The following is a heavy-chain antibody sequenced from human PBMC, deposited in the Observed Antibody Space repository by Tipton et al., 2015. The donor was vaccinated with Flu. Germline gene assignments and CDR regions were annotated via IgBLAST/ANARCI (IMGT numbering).Heavy chain of an antibody. CDR3: ARGDGSGFHGYFDS. CDR1: GVSMNSNFW. CDR2: ISQSGRT. V-gene: IGHV4-4*02. D-gene: IGHD3-22*01. Sequence: TLSLTCAVSGVSMNSNFWWSWVRQPPGKGLEWIGEISQSGRTNYNPSLESRVTISIDKSDNQFSLSLTSVTAADTAVYYCARGDGSGFHGYFDSWGQGLQVTVSS. J-gene: IGHJ4*02.